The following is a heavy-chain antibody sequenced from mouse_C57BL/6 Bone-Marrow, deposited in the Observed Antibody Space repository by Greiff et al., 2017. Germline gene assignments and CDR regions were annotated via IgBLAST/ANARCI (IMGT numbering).Heavy chain of an antibody. J-gene: IGHJ1*03. CDR1: GFSLTSYG. Sequence: QVQLQQSGPGLVQPSQSLSITCTVSGFSLTSYGVHWVRQSPGKGLEWLGVIWSGGSTDNNAAFISRLSISKDNSKSQVSFKMNSLQADDTVRYYSARNSFYYYGSSYDWYFDVWGTGTTVTVSS. D-gene: IGHD1-1*01. CDR3: ARNSFYYYGSSYDWYFDV. CDR2: IWSGGST. V-gene: IGHV2-2*01.